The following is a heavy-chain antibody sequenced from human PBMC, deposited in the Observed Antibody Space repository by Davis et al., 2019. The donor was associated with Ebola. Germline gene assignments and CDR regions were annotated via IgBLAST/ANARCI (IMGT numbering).Heavy chain of an antibody. CDR3: ARFPRNRIAARPQDWYFDL. CDR1: GYTFTSYD. J-gene: IGHJ2*01. CDR2: MNPNSGNT. D-gene: IGHD6-6*01. V-gene: IGHV1-8*01. Sequence: ASVKVSCKASGYTFTSYDINWVRQATGQGLEWMGWMNPNSGNTGYAQKFQGRVTLTADESTSTAYMELSSLRSEDTAVYYCARFPRNRIAARPQDWYFDLWGRGTLVTVSS.